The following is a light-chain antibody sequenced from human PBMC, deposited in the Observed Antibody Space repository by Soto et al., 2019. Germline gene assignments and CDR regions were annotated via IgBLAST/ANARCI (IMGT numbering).Light chain of an antibody. V-gene: IGKV1-5*03. CDR2: KAS. CDR3: QQYHRYPLT. CDR1: QSISSW. J-gene: IGKJ4*01. Sequence: DIQMTQSPSTLSASVGDRVTITCRASQSISSWLAWYQQKPGKAPKLLLYKASSLESGVPSRFSGSGSGTEFTLTISSLQPDDFATYDCQQYHRYPLTFGGGTRVESK.